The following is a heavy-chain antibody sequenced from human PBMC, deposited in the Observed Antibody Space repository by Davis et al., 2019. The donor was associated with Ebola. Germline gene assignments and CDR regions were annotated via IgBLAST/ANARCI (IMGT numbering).Heavy chain of an antibody. CDR2: IKQDGSEK. CDR3: ARHPGYDSSGYGMGFDY. V-gene: IGHV3-7*01. D-gene: IGHD3-22*01. CDR1: GFTFSSYS. J-gene: IGHJ4*02. Sequence: PGGSLRLSCVASGFTFSSYSMNWVRQAPGKGLEWMANIKQDGSEKYYVDSVKGRFTISRDNAKNSLYLQMNSLRAEDTAVYYCARHPGYDSSGYGMGFDYWGQGTLVTVSS.